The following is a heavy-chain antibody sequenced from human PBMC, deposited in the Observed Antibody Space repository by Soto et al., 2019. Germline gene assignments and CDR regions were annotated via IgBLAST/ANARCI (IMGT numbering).Heavy chain of an antibody. Sequence: SETLSLTCTVSGGSISSGGYYWSWIRQHPGKGLEWIGYIYYSGSTYYNPSLKSRVTISVDTSKNQFSLKLSSVTAADTAVYYCASSLLAYCGGDCYSISGYFDYWGQGTLVTVSS. V-gene: IGHV4-31*03. D-gene: IGHD2-21*02. CDR1: GGSISSGGYY. J-gene: IGHJ4*02. CDR3: ASSLLAYCGGDCYSISGYFDY. CDR2: IYYSGST.